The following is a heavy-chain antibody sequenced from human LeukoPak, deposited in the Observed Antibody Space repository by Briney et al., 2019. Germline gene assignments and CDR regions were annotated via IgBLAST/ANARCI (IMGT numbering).Heavy chain of an antibody. Sequence: GGSLRLSCAASGFTFSSYWMSWVRQAPGKGLEWVANIKQDGSEKYYVDSGKGRFTISRDNAKNSLYLQMNSLRAEDTAVYYCARDGPGIAAAAPRYWGQGTLVTVSS. CDR1: GFTFSSYW. D-gene: IGHD6-13*01. CDR2: IKQDGSEK. J-gene: IGHJ4*02. V-gene: IGHV3-7*03. CDR3: ARDGPGIAAAAPRY.